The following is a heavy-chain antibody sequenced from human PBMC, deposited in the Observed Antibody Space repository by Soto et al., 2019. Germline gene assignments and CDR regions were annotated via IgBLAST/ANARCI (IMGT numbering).Heavy chain of an antibody. Sequence: QVQLVESGGGVVQPGRSLRLSCGASGFTFSNYVMHWVRPAPGRGPQWVASISLDGKTKYYEDSMKGRVTISRDNSKNMVFLQMDRLRTDDTAVFYCPKDRFAQTAAAFRAPPYFDHWGQGTLVTVSS. CDR1: GFTFSNYV. CDR2: ISLDGKTK. J-gene: IGHJ4*02. V-gene: IGHV3-30*18. CDR3: PKDRFAQTAAAFRAPPYFDH. D-gene: IGHD6-25*01.